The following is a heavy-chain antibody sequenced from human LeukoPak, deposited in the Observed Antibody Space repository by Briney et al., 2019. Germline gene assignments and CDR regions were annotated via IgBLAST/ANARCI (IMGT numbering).Heavy chain of an antibody. CDR1: DGSISSYY. J-gene: IGHJ3*02. CDR3: ARHLDYGGNEDGFDI. V-gene: IGHV4-59*08. D-gene: IGHD4-23*01. Sequence: PSETLSLTCSVSDGSISSYYWSWIRQPPGKGLEWIGNIFFNGGTNSNPSLKSRVTISVDTSKNQFSLRLSSVTAADTAVYYCARHLDYGGNEDGFDIWGQGTMVTVSS. CDR2: IFFNGGT.